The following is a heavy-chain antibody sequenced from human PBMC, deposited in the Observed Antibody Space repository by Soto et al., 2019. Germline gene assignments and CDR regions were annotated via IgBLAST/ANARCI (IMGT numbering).Heavy chain of an antibody. J-gene: IGHJ6*02. D-gene: IGHD5-18*01. CDR1: GGTFSSYA. Sequence: ASVKVSCKASGGTFSSYAISWVRQAPGQGLEWMGGIIPIFGTANYAQKFQGRVTITADESTSTAYMELSSLGSEDTAVYYCARSSLDTAMVTPSHYYYGMDVWGQGTTVTVSS. CDR2: IIPIFGTA. V-gene: IGHV1-69*13. CDR3: ARSSLDTAMVTPSHYYYGMDV.